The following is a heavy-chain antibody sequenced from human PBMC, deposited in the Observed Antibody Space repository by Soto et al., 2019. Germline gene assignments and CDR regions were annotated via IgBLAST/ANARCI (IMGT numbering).Heavy chain of an antibody. D-gene: IGHD6-13*01. J-gene: IGHJ6*02. CDR3: AKDREKGHPQLVYYYYGMDV. CDR2: ISYDGSNK. V-gene: IGHV3-30*18. Sequence: QVQLVESGGGVVQPGRSLRLSCAASGFTFSSYGMHWVRQAPGKGLEWVAVISYDGSNKYYADSVKGRFTISRDNSKNTLYLQMNSLRAEDTAVYHCAKDREKGHPQLVYYYYGMDVWGQGTTVTVSS. CDR1: GFTFSSYG.